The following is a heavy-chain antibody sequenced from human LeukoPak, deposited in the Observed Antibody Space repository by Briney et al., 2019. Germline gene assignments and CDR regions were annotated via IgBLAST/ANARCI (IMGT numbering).Heavy chain of an antibody. CDR1: GGSFSGYY. Sequence: SETLSLTCAVYGGSFSGYYWSCIRQPPGKRLEWIGEINHSGSTNYNPSLKSRVTISVDTSKNQFSLKLSSVTAADTAVYYCARVVGSYYPGRGDFDYWGQGTLVTVSS. CDR3: ARVVGSYYPGRGDFDY. V-gene: IGHV4-34*01. J-gene: IGHJ4*02. CDR2: INHSGST. D-gene: IGHD1-26*01.